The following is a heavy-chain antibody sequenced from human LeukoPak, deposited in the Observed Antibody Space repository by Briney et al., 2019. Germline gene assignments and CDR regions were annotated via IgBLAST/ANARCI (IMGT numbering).Heavy chain of an antibody. CDR2: IDPSASHS. J-gene: IGHJ4*02. CDR3: ARLREDGQIGDF. V-gene: IGHV5-10-1*01. CDR1: GYRFTGDW. D-gene: IGHD3-10*01. Sequence: GESLKISCKGSGYRFTGDWISWVRQMPGKGLEWMGRIDPSASHSNYSPSFQGHVTISADKSISTVYLQWSSLKASGTAMYYCARLREDGQIGDFWGQGTLVTVSS.